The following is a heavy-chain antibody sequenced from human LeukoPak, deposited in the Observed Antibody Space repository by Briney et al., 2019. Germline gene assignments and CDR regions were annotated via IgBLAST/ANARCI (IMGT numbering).Heavy chain of an antibody. CDR2: ISYDGSNK. CDR1: GFTFSDYG. J-gene: IGHJ4*02. D-gene: IGHD2-2*01. V-gene: IGHV3-30*18. CDR3: AKVKTSSFYYFDN. Sequence: GRSLRLSCAASGFTFSDYGMRWVRQAPGKGLEWVAVISYDGSNKYYADSVKGRFTLSRDNSKNTLYLQMNRLRTEDTAVYYCAKVKTSSFYYFDNWGQGTLVTVSS.